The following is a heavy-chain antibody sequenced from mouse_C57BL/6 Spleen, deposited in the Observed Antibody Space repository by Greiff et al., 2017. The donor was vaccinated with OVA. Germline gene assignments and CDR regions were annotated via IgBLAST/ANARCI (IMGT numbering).Heavy chain of an antibody. CDR1: GYAFSSSW. CDR2: IYPGDGDT. J-gene: IGHJ4*01. Sequence: VQLQQSGPELVKPGASVKISCKASGYAFSSSWMNWVKQRPGKGLEWIGRIYPGDGDTNYNGKFKGKATLTADKSSSTAYMQLSSLTSEDSAVYFCARGQLYAMDYCGQGTSVTVSS. V-gene: IGHV1-82*01. D-gene: IGHD6-1*01. CDR3: ARGQLYAMDY.